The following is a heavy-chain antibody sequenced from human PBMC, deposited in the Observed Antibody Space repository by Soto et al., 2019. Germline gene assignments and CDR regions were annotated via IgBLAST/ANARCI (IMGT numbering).Heavy chain of an antibody. D-gene: IGHD6-13*01. CDR1: GYIFINYY. V-gene: IGHV1-46*01. CDR3: ARDLAAADY. CDR2: INPNRGST. Sequence: QVHLVQSGAEVKKPGASVKVSCKASGYIFINYYIHWVRQAPGQGLEWIGIINPNRGSTNYDQKFRGRVTMARDTSTSTVYMDRSILRSDGTAVYYCARDLAAADYWGQGPLVTVSS. J-gene: IGHJ4*02.